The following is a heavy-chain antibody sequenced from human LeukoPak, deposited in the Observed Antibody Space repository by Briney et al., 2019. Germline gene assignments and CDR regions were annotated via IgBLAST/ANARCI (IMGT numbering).Heavy chain of an antibody. J-gene: IGHJ4*02. CDR1: GFTFSSYA. D-gene: IGHD6-19*01. V-gene: IGHV3-30-3*01. CDR2: ISYDGSNK. Sequence: GRSLRLSCAASGFTFSSYAMHWVRQAPGKGLEWVAVISYDGSNKYYADSVKGRFTISRDNSKNTLYLQMNSLGAEDTAVYYCARGLAVAGEYYFDYWGQGTLVTVSS. CDR3: ARGLAVAGEYYFDY.